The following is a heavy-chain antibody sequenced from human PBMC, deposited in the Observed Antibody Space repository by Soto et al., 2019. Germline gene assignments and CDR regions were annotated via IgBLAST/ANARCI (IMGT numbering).Heavy chain of an antibody. V-gene: IGHV4-34*01. Sequence: QVQLQQWGAEVLKPSETLSLTCVVNGGSFSNYYWTWIRQPPGKGLEWIGEINDSGITDSNPSLDSRVTISVDMSKNQFSLRVNSVTAADTAVYHCARGRSSVPDRRGIGYYGLDVWGQGTTVTVSS. CDR3: ARGRSSVPDRRGIGYYGLDV. D-gene: IGHD3-3*01. CDR2: INDSGIT. CDR1: GGSFSNYY. J-gene: IGHJ6*02.